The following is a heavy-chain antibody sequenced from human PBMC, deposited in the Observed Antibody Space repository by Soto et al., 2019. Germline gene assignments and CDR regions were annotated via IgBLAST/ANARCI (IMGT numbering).Heavy chain of an antibody. V-gene: IGHV3-7*05. CDR1: GFTLGTYW. Sequence: EVQLEESGGGLVQTGGSLRLSCAASGFTLGTYWMTWVRQAPGKGLEWVANIKQDESKKSYQDSVRGRFTISRDNARNSLYLQMNSLRVEDTGLYYCARDVSPGSSSLYLDAFDIWGQGTMVIVSS. J-gene: IGHJ3*02. CDR3: ARDVSPGSSSLYLDAFDI. D-gene: IGHD3-10*01. CDR2: IKQDESKK.